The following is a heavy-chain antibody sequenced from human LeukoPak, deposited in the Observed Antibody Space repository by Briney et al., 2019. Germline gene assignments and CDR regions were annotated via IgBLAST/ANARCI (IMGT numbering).Heavy chain of an antibody. D-gene: IGHD3-22*01. J-gene: IGHJ4*02. CDR1: GLSFSSYT. Sequence: GGSLRLSCAASGLSFSSYTMNWVRQAPGKGLEWVASISSSSGYIYYADSLKGRFTVSRDNAKNSLYLQMNSLRAEDTAVYYCARGRSDGYYYVIWGQGTLVTVSS. V-gene: IGHV3-21*01. CDR3: ARGRSDGYYYVI. CDR2: ISSSSGYI.